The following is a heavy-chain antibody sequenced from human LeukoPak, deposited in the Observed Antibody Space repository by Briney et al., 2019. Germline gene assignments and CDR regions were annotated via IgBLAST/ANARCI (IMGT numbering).Heavy chain of an antibody. V-gene: IGHV3-23*01. CDR2: ISGSGGST. CDR1: GFTFSSYA. CDR3: AREHYNWNDPWGFDY. D-gene: IGHD1-1*01. Sequence: GGSLRLSCAASGFTFSSYAMSWVRQAPGKGLEWVSAISGSGGSTYYADSVKGRFTISRDNSKNTLYLQMNSLRAEDTAVYYCAREHYNWNDPWGFDYWGQGTLVTVSS. J-gene: IGHJ4*02.